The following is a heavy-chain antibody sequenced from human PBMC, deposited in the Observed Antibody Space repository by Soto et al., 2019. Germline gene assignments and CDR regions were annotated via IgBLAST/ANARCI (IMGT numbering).Heavy chain of an antibody. Sequence: SETLSLTCAVSGGSVSSGSHYWSWIRQPPGKGLEWIGYIHYSGSTNYNPSLKSRVIISVDTSKNQFSLKLSSVTAADTAMYYCARGYYGSGSGGYYFDYWGQGTLVTVSS. CDR2: IHYSGST. CDR1: GGSVSSGSHY. J-gene: IGHJ4*02. D-gene: IGHD3-10*01. V-gene: IGHV4-61*01. CDR3: ARGYYGSGSGGYYFDY.